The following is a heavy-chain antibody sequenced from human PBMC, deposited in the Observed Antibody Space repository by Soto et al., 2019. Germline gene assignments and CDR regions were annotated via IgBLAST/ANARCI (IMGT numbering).Heavy chain of an antibody. V-gene: IGHV3-11*01. CDR3: ARWNYLVRWPSLAV. CDR2: VSGSGSSV. D-gene: IGHD1-7*01. CDR1: GFTFNNYY. Sequence: QVQLVESGGGLVKPGGSLRLSCAASGFTFNNYYLAWIRRAPGKGLEWVSYVSGSGSSVFYTDSLKGRFTMSRDNAKRSVYLQMTSLTVEDTAVYYCARWNYLVRWPSLAVWAKGTTVTVS. J-gene: IGHJ6*03.